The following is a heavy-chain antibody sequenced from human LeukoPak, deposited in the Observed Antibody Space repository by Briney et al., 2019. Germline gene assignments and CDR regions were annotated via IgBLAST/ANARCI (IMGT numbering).Heavy chain of an antibody. CDR1: GGSFSNYY. Sequence: SETLSLTCAVYGGSFSNYYWRWIRQSPGKGLECIGEINYSGITNYNPSLKSRVTISVGTSKNQFSLNLSSVTAADTAVYYCARGPRGSGSYYKYWGQGTLVTVSS. CDR3: ARGPRGSGSYYKY. J-gene: IGHJ4*02. CDR2: INYSGIT. D-gene: IGHD3-10*01. V-gene: IGHV4-34*01.